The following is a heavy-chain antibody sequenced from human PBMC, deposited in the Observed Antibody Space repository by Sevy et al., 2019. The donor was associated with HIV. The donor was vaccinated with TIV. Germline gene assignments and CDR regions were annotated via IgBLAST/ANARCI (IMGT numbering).Heavy chain of an antibody. CDR3: ARSNWVTATIGFSKSYYFDY. V-gene: IGHV4-4*07. J-gene: IGHJ4*02. CDR2: INTSGST. Sequence: SETLSLTCTVSGDSFSSYFWAWIRQPAGKGLEWIGRINTSGSTNYNPSLKSRVTMSVDTSRSQFSLKVTSLTAADTAIYFCARSNWVTATIGFSKSYYFDYWGQGSLVTVSS. CDR1: GDSFSSYF. D-gene: IGHD7-27*01.